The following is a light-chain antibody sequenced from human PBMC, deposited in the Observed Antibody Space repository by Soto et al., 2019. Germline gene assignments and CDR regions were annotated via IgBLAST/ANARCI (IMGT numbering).Light chain of an antibody. CDR3: QQYNNWPLT. V-gene: IGKV3-15*01. CDR2: GAS. J-gene: IGKJ4*01. Sequence: EIVLTQSPGTLSLSPGERATLSCRASQSVSSNYLAWYQQEPGQAPRLLIYGASSRATGIPARFSGSGSGTEFTLTISGLQSEDFAVYYCQQYNNWPLTSGGGTKVDIK. CDR1: QSVSSN.